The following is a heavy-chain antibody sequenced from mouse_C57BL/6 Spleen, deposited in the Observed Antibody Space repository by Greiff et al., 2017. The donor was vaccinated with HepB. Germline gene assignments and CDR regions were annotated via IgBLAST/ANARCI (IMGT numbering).Heavy chain of an antibody. CDR2: ISDGGSYT. CDR1: GFTFSSYA. CDR3: ARDGRDGLFAY. Sequence: EVQLQESGGGLVKPGGSLKLSCAASGFTFSSYAMSWVRQTPEKRLEWVATISDGGSYTYYPDNVKGRFTISRDNAKNNLYLQMSHLKSEDTAMYYCARDGRDGLFAYWGQGTLVTVSA. V-gene: IGHV5-4*01. J-gene: IGHJ3*01. D-gene: IGHD2-3*01.